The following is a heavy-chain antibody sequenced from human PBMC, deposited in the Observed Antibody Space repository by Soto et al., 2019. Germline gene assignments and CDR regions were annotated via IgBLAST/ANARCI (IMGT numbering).Heavy chain of an antibody. CDR1: GFTFSSYA. D-gene: IGHD3-10*01. CDR2: ISYDGSNK. V-gene: IGHV3-30-3*01. J-gene: IGHJ4*02. CDR3: ARDLSGYYYGSGTPPADY. Sequence: QVQLVESGGGVVQPGRSLRLSCAASGFTFSSYAMHWVRQAPGKGLEWVAVISYDGSNKYYADSVKGRFTISRDNSKNTLYLQMNSLRAEDTAVYYCARDLSGYYYGSGTPPADYWGQGTLVTVSS.